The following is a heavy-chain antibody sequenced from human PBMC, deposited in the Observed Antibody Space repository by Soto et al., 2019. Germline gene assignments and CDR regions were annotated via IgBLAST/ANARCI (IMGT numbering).Heavy chain of an antibody. J-gene: IGHJ6*02. V-gene: IGHV4-39*01. CDR1: CGSISSSSYY. CDR2: IYYSGST. D-gene: IGHD3-3*01. CDR3: ARSHANYDFWSGYYYYGMDV. Sequence: SETLSLTCTFSCGSISSSSYYWGWIRQPPGKGLEWIGSIYYSGSTYYNPSLKSRVTISVDTSKNQFSLKLSSVTAADTAVYYCARSHANYDFWSGYYYYGMDVWGQGTTVTVSS.